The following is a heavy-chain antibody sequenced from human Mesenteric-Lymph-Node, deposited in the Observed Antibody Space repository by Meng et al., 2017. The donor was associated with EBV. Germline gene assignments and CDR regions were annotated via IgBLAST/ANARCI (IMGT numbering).Heavy chain of an antibody. Sequence: RQRQGSGRGLVTPSETLSLTCTISGGAISSDNWAWIRQPPGKGLEWIGDTGTSYYNPSLKNRVAISVDTSNQFSLKLSSVTAADTAVYYCARRLHYYGSLGSWGQGTLVTVSS. V-gene: IGHV4-39*01. CDR2: TGTS. D-gene: IGHD3-10*01. CDR1: GGAISSDN. CDR3: ARRLHYYGSLGS. J-gene: IGHJ4*02.